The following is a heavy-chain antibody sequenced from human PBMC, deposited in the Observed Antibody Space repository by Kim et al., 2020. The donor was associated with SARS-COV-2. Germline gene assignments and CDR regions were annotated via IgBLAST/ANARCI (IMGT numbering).Heavy chain of an antibody. CDR3: ARDAYSDAFDI. J-gene: IGHJ3*02. Sequence: SYAQKFQGRVTMTRDTSTSSVYMELSSLRSEDTAVYYCARDAYSDAFDIWGQGTMVTVSS. D-gene: IGHD2-21*01. V-gene: IGHV1-46*01.